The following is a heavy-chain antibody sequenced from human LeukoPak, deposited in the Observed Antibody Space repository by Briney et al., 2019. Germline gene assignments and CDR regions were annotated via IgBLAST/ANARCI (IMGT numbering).Heavy chain of an antibody. CDR2: SHTSGSI. J-gene: IGHJ4*02. Sequence: SETLSLTCTVSGGSISTYFLTWIRQPAGKGLEWIGRSHTSGSIDYNPSLKGRVTMSVDASKNQFSLRLSSVTAADTAVYYCEMYDYDSSGYLSDYWGPGTLVTVSS. D-gene: IGHD3-22*01. CDR3: EMYDYDSSGYLSDY. V-gene: IGHV4-4*07. CDR1: GGSISTYF.